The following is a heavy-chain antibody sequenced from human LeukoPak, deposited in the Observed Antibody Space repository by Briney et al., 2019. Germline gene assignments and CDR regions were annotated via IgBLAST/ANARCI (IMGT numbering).Heavy chain of an antibody. CDR2: IRGNSGMR. D-gene: IGHD2-15*01. CDR1: GFSFSDYA. V-gene: IGHV3-23*01. CDR3: AKDQEDRGYPSSFDF. Sequence: GGSLRLSCTSSGFSFSDYAMNWVRQAPGKGLEWVSCIRGNSGMRFYSDSVRGRFTISSDNSKNTLYLQMDRLRVDDTAVYFCAKDQEDRGYPSSFDFWGQGTLVTVSS. J-gene: IGHJ4*02.